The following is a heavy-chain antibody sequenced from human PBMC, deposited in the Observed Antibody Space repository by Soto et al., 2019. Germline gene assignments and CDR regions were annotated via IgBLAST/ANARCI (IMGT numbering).Heavy chain of an antibody. CDR1: GYPLTSYY. CDR2: INPSGGST. D-gene: IGHD3-10*01. J-gene: IGHJ6*02. Sequence: XSVKVSCKASGYPLTSYYVHWVRQAPGQGLEWMGIINPSGGSTSYAQKFQGRVTMTRDTSTSTVYMELSSLRSEDTAVYYCARVGSGPPPSGLGMDVCGQRTTVTVSS. CDR3: ARVGSGPPPSGLGMDV. V-gene: IGHV1-46*01.